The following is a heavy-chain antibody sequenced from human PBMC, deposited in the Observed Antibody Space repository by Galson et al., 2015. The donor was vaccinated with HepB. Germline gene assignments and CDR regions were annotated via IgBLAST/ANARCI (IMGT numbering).Heavy chain of an antibody. CDR1: GGSISSSSYY. J-gene: IGHJ5*02. CDR3: ARDGALYGSGHNWFDP. D-gene: IGHD3-10*01. CDR2: IYYSGST. Sequence: ETLSLTCTVSGGSISSSSYYWGWIRQPPGKGLEWIGYIYYSGSTNYNPSLKSRVTISVDTSKNQFSLKLSSVTAADTAVYYCARDGALYGSGHNWFDPWGQGTLVTVSS. V-gene: IGHV4-61*01.